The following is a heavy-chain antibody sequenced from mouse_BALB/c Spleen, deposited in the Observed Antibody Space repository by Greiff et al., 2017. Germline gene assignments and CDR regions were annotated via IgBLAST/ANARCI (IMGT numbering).Heavy chain of an antibody. CDR2: INSNGGST. V-gene: IGHV5-6-3*01. J-gene: IGHJ4*01. CDR1: GFTFSSYG. Sequence: EVQLVESGGGLVQPGGSLKLSCAASGFTFSSYGMSWVRQTPDKRLELVATINSNGGSTYYPDSVKGRFTISRDNAKNTLYLQMSSLKSEDTAMYYCARDPMRAMDYWGQGTSVTVSS. CDR3: ARDPMRAMDY. D-gene: IGHD2-3*01.